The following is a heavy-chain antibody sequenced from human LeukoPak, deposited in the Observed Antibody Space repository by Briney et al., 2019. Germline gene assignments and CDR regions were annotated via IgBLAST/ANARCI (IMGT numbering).Heavy chain of an antibody. V-gene: IGHV4-61*02. D-gene: IGHD3-22*01. CDR1: GGSISSGSYY. J-gene: IGHJ5*02. CDR2: IYTSGST. Sequence: SETLSLTCTVSGGSISSGSYYWSWIRQPGGWGLEWIGRIYTSGSTNYNPCLKSRATKSAATSKYQLYRKLSSVTAAVQAAYYCVRGKNSSGYRWGQRTLVTVSS. CDR3: VRGKNSSGYR.